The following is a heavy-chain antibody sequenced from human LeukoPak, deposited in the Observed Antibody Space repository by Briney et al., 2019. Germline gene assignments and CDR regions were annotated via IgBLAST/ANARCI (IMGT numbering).Heavy chain of an antibody. CDR2: IYSGGST. CDR1: GFTVSSNY. V-gene: IGHV3-53*01. CDR3: ARVSYYDFWSGYYTDV. Sequence: PGGSLRLSCAASGFTVSSNYMSWVRQAPGKGLEWVSVIYSGGSTYYADSVKGRFTISRANSKNTLYLQMNSLRAEDTAVYYCARVSYYDFWSGYYTDVWGKGTTVTVSS. J-gene: IGHJ6*04. D-gene: IGHD3-3*01.